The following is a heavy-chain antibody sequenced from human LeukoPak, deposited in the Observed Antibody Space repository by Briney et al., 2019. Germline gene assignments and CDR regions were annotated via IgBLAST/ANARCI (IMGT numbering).Heavy chain of an antibody. CDR3: VAGGNSRPFDY. CDR2: IIPIFGTA. J-gene: IGHJ4*02. Sequence: ASVKVSCKASGGTFSSYAISWVRQAPGQGLEWMGGIIPIFGTANYAQKFQGRVTITADESTSTAYMELSSLRSEDTAVYYCVAGGNSRPFDYWGQGTLVTVSS. V-gene: IGHV1-69*13. CDR1: GGTFSSYA. D-gene: IGHD4-23*01.